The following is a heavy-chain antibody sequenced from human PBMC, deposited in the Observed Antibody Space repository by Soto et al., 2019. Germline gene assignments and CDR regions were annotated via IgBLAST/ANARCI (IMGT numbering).Heavy chain of an antibody. CDR2: MSHSGTT. J-gene: IGHJ4*02. CDR1: GGSISNYY. CDR3: ASDAYYFNY. Sequence: QVQLQESGPRLVKPSETLSLTCTVSGGSISNYYWSWIRQPPGKGLEWIGYMSHSGTTNYNPSLKSPVPLSVDTSKSQFSLKLTSVTAADTAMYSCASDAYYFNYWGPGPLVTVSS. V-gene: IGHV4-59*01.